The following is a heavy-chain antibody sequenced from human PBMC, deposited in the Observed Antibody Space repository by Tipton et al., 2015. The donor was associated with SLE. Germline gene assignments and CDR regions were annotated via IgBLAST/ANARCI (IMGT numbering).Heavy chain of an antibody. D-gene: IGHD3-16*01. CDR2: IRADGSNK. J-gene: IGHJ4*02. V-gene: IGHV3-30*02. Sequence: SGFTYSGYAMHWVRQAPGTGLEWVAFIRADGSNKDYADSVKGRFTISRDNSKNTLYLQLNRLRVEDTAVYYCAGGTGAYFDHWGQGTLVTVSS. CDR1: GFTYSGYA. CDR3: AGGTGAYFDH.